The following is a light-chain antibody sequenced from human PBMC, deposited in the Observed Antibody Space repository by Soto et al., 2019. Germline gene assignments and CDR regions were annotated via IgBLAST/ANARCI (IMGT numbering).Light chain of an antibody. J-gene: IGKJ5*01. Sequence: EIVLTQSPDTLSLSSGEGASLSCRASQSVSSYLAWYQQKSGQAPRLLIYDASNRATGIPARFSGSGSGTDFTLTISSLEPEDFAVYYCQQRSSWPLTFGQGTRLEI. CDR1: QSVSSY. V-gene: IGKV3-11*01. CDR3: QQRSSWPLT. CDR2: DAS.